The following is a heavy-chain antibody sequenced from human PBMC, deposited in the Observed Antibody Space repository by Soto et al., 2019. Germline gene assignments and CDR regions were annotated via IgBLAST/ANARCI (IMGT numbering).Heavy chain of an antibody. CDR1: GLTVSSNY. D-gene: IGHD3-10*01. CDR3: ARDRPGDEGDAFDI. J-gene: IGHJ3*02. Sequence: EVQLVETGGGLIQPGGSLRLSCAASGLTVSSNYMNWVRQAPGKGLAWVSVLYSGGSTHYAGSVKGRFIISRDNSKNTLYLQMNSLRAEDTAVYYCARDRPGDEGDAFDIWGHGTMVTVSS. CDR2: LYSGGST. V-gene: IGHV3-53*02.